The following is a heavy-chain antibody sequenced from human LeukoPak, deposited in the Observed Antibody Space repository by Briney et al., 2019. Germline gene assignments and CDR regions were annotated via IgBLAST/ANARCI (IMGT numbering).Heavy chain of an antibody. V-gene: IGHV4-38-2*02. J-gene: IGHJ6*02. CDR2: IYHSGST. CDR1: GYSISSGYY. Sequence: TTSETLSLTCTVSGYSISSGYYWGWIRQPPGKGLEWIGSIYHSGSTYYNPSLKSRVTISVDTSKNQFSLKLSSVTAADTAVYYCARGSSYYDRSGFYYPGMDVWGQGTTVTVS. CDR3: ARGSSYYDRSGFYYPGMDV. D-gene: IGHD3-22*01.